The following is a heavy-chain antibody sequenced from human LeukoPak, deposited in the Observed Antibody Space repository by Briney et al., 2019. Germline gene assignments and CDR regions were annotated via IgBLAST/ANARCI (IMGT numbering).Heavy chain of an antibody. V-gene: IGHV3-23*01. CDR2: ISGSGGST. Sequence: GGPLRLPCAASGFTFSSYAMSWVREAPGKGLEWVSAISGSGGSTYYADSVKGRFTISRDDSKNTLYLQMNSLRAEDTAVYYCAKGNGYSSGWTTFDYWGQGTLVTVSS. CDR1: GFTFSSYA. D-gene: IGHD6-19*01. CDR3: AKGNGYSSGWTTFDY. J-gene: IGHJ4*02.